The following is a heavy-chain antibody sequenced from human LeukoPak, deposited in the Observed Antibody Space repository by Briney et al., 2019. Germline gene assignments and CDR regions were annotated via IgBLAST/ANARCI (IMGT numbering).Heavy chain of an antibody. CDR1: GFTLSSYA. V-gene: IGHV3-30-3*02. Sequence: GGSLRLSCAASGFTLSSYAMHWVRQAPGKGLEWVAVISYDGSNKYYADSVKGRFTISRDNSKNTLYLQMNSLRAEDTAVYYCAKSVVPAAIRSNYFDYWGQGTLVTVSS. CDR3: AKSVVPAAIRSNYFDY. D-gene: IGHD2-2*02. J-gene: IGHJ4*02. CDR2: ISYDGSNK.